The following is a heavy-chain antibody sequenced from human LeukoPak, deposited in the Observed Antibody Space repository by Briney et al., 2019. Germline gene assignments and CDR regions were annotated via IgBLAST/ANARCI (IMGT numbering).Heavy chain of an antibody. CDR3: AKSRDGYNYYHYFDY. CDR1: GFTFSSYS. Sequence: GGSLRLSCAASGFTFSSYSMNWVRQAPGKGLEWVSYISSSSSTIYYADSVKGRFTISRDNSKNTLYLQMNSLRAEDTAVYYCAKSRDGYNYYHYFDYWGQGTLVTVSS. J-gene: IGHJ4*02. D-gene: IGHD5-24*01. CDR2: ISSSSSTI. V-gene: IGHV3-48*01.